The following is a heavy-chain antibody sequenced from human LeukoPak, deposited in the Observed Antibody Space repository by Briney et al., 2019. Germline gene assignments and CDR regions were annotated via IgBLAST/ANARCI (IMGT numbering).Heavy chain of an antibody. CDR1: GFSFSSYA. D-gene: IGHD1-1*01. V-gene: IGHV3-23*01. J-gene: IGHJ4*02. Sequence: GGSLRLSCAASGFSFSSYAMSWVRQAPGKGLEWVATITLTGSRTYSPDSVKGRFTLSRDNSKSMLYLQMNSLRAEDTALYYCAKGKAEAYPYNFDNWGQGILVTVSS. CDR3: AKGKAEAYPYNFDN. CDR2: ITLTGSRT.